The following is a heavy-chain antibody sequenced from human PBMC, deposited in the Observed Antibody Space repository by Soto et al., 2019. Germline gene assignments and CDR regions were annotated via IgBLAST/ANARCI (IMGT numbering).Heavy chain of an antibody. V-gene: IGHV3-21*01. D-gene: IGHD2-2*03. CDR1: GFTFSSYS. CDR3: ARDGSCSSTSCYELYYYYYMDV. J-gene: IGHJ6*03. Sequence: EVQLVESGGGLVKPGGSLRLSCAASGFTFSSYSMNWVRQAPGKGLEWVSSISSSSSYIYYADSVKGRFTIARDNAKNSLYLHMNSLRAEDTAVYYCARDGSCSSTSCYELYYYYYMDVWGKGTPVTVSS. CDR2: ISSSSSYI.